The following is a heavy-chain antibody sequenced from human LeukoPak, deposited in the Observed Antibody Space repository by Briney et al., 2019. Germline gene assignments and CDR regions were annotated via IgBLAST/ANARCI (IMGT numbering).Heavy chain of an antibody. V-gene: IGHV1-24*01. J-gene: IGHJ4*02. CDR2: FDPEDGET. CDR1: GYTLTELS. CDR3: ATDLISYGSGSYSGICSGY. Sequence: ASVKVSCKVSGYTLTELSMHWVRQAPGKGLEWMGGFDPEDGETIYAQKFQGRVTMTEDTSTDTAYMELSSLRSEDTAVYCCATDLISYGSGSYSGICSGYWGQGTLVTVSS. D-gene: IGHD3-10*01.